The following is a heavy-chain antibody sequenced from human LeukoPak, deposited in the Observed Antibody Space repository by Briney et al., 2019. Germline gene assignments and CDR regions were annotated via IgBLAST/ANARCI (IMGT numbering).Heavy chain of an antibody. CDR2: IYHSGST. CDR3: ARGWIQTDY. CDR1: GYPISSGYY. V-gene: IGHV4-38-2*02. D-gene: IGHD5-18*01. J-gene: IGHJ4*02. Sequence: PSETLSLTCTVSGYPISSGYYWGCIRQPPGKGLEWIGSIYHSGSTYYNPSLKSRVTISVDTSKNQFSLKLTSVTAADTAVYYCARGWIQTDYWGQGTLVTVSS.